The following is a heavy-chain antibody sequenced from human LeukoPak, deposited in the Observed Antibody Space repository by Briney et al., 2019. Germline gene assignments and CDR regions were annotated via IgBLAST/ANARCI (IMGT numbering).Heavy chain of an antibody. CDR3: VKDSSMVRGDYDYFDY. J-gene: IGHJ4*02. V-gene: IGHV3-23*01. Sequence: PGGSLRLSCAASGFTFSDYVIGWVRHAPGNWMEWVSCISDSGGSTYYADSVKGRFANSRDNSKNTLYLQMNSLRAGDTAVYYCVKDSSMVRGDYDYFDYWGQGTLVTVSS. CDR1: GFTFSDYV. D-gene: IGHD3-10*01. CDR2: ISDSGGST.